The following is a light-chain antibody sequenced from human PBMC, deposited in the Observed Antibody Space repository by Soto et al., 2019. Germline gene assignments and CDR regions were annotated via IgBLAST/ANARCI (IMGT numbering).Light chain of an antibody. J-gene: IGLJ2*01. V-gene: IGLV1-40*01. Sequence: QSVLTQPPSVSGAPGQRVTISCTGSSSNIGAGYDVHWYQQLPGTAPKLLIYGNSNRPSGVPDRFSGSKSGTSASLAITGLQAEDEADYYCQSYDSSPLFGGGTKLTV. CDR3: QSYDSSPL. CDR2: GNS. CDR1: SSNIGAGYD.